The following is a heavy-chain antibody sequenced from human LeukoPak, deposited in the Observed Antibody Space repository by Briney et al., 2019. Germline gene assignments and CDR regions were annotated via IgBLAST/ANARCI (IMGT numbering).Heavy chain of an antibody. V-gene: IGHV4-59*01. CDR3: ARGPSDYGESLGAFDI. CDR2: IYYSGST. J-gene: IGHJ3*02. D-gene: IGHD4-17*01. Sequence: SETLSLTCTVSGGSISSYYWSWIRQPPGKGLEWIGYIYYSGSTNYNPSLKSRVTISVDTSKNQFSLKLSSVTAADTAVYYCARGPSDYGESLGAFDIWGQGTMVTVSS. CDR1: GGSISSYY.